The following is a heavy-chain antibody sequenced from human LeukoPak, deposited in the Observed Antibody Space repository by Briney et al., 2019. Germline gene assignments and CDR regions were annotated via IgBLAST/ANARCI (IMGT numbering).Heavy chain of an antibody. CDR3: ARDLIIWFGELSSGGWFDP. CDR2: ISSSSSTI. CDR1: GFTFSTYN. Sequence: PGGSLRLSCAASGFTFSTYNMNWVRQAPGKGLEWVSYISSSSSTIYYADSVKGRFTISRDNAKNSLYLQMNSLRAEDTAVYYCARDLIIWFGELSSGGWFDPWGQGTLVTVSS. D-gene: IGHD3-10*01. V-gene: IGHV3-48*04. J-gene: IGHJ5*02.